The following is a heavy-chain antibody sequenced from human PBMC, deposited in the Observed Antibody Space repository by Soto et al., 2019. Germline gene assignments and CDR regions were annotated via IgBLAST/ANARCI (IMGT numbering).Heavy chain of an antibody. D-gene: IGHD3-10*02. J-gene: IGHJ4*02. CDR1: GGTFSTKYA. CDR3: ATSPGFGGYYVV. CDR2: ITPSFGTR. Sequence: QVQLVQSGAEVKKPGSSVKVSCKASGGTFSTKYAISWVRQAPGEGLEWMGGITPSFGTRDYAQKFQDRVTITADASTSIVYMELTSLRSQDTAMYYCATSPGFGGYYVVWGQGTLVTVSS. V-gene: IGHV1-69*01.